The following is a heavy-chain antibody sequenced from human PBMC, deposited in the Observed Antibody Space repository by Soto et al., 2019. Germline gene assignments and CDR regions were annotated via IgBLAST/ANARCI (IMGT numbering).Heavy chain of an antibody. CDR2: IYYSGST. Sequence: QVQLQESGPGLVKPSQTLSLTCTVSGGSISSGGYYWSWIRQHPGKGLEWIGYIYYSGSTYYNPSLKSRVTISVDTSKNQFSLKLSSVTVADTAVYYCATTFLGYCSGGSCPEGYFQHWGQGTLVTVSS. J-gene: IGHJ1*01. D-gene: IGHD2-15*01. CDR3: ATTFLGYCSGGSCPEGYFQH. CDR1: GGSISSGGYY. V-gene: IGHV4-31*03.